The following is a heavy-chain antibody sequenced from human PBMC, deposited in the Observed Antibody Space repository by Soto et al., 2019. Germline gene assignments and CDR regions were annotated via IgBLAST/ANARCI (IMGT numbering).Heavy chain of an antibody. V-gene: IGHV4-30-2*01. CDR2: IYHSGST. Sequence: PSETLSLTCAVSGGSISSGGYSWSWIRQPPGKGLEWIGYIYHSGSTYYNPSLKSRVTISVDRSKNQFSLKLSSVTAADTAVYYCARVAVAGQIDYWGQGTLVTVSS. CDR1: GGSISSGGYS. D-gene: IGHD6-19*01. J-gene: IGHJ4*02. CDR3: ARVAVAGQIDY.